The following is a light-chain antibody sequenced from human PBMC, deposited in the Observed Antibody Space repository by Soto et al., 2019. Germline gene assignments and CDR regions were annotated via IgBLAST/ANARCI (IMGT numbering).Light chain of an antibody. CDR1: SSDVGAYNY. Sequence: QSVLTQPASVSGSPGQSITISCTGTSSDVGAYNYVSWYQVHPGKAPKLIISEVSNRPSGVSSRFSGSKSANTASLTISGLRAEDESDYYCFSYTSTRTLIFGGGTKLTVL. CDR2: EVS. CDR3: FSYTSTRTLI. J-gene: IGLJ2*01. V-gene: IGLV2-14*01.